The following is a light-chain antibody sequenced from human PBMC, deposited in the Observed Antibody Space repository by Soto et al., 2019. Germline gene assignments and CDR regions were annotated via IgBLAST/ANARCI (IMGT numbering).Light chain of an antibody. Sequence: DIVMTQSPDSLAVSLGERATINCKSSQSVLYSSNNKNYLAWYQQKPGQPPKLLIYWASTRESGVPDRFSGSGSGTDFNLTISRLKAEDVEVYYCQQYYSTPLTFGGGTRWISN. CDR3: QQYYSTPLT. V-gene: IGKV4-1*01. CDR2: WAS. CDR1: QSVLYSSNNKNY. J-gene: IGKJ4*01.